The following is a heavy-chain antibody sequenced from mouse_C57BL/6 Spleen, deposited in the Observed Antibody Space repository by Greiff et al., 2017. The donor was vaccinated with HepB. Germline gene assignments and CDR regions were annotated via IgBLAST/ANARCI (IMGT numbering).Heavy chain of an antibody. CDR3: ARDITTVVAKWYFDV. J-gene: IGHJ1*03. CDR2: INYDGSST. CDR1: GFTFSDYY. V-gene: IGHV5-16*01. Sequence: EVKVVESEGGLVQPGSSMKLSCTASGFTFSDYYMAWVRQVPEKGLEWVANINYDGSSTYYLDSLKSRFIISRDNAKNILYLQMSSLKSEDTATYYCARDITTVVAKWYFDVWGTGTTVTVSS. D-gene: IGHD1-1*01.